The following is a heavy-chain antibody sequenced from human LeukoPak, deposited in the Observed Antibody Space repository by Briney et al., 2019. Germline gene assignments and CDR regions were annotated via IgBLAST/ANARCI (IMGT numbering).Heavy chain of an antibody. CDR3: ARAAMAGTSPPDY. V-gene: IGHV1-69*01. J-gene: IGHJ4*02. D-gene: IGHD6-19*01. CDR1: GGTLSSYA. CDR2: IIPIFVTA. Sequence: SENVSRKPSGGTLSSYAISWVRQAPAQGLEWMGGIIPIFVTANYAQKSQGRVTITADECTSTAYMELSSLRSEDTAVYYCARAAMAGTSPPDYWGEGTLVTLSS.